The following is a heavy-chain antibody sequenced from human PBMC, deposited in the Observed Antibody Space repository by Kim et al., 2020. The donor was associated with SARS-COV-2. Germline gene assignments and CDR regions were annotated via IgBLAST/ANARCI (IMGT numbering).Heavy chain of an antibody. CDR2: TYYRSKWYN. J-gene: IGHJ3*02. V-gene: IGHV6-1*01. Sequence: SQTLSLTCDISGDSVSSNSAAWNWIRQSPARGLEWLGRTYYRSKWYNDYAVSVKSRITINSDTSKNQFSLQLNSVTPEDTAMYYCARDLPGIKGFDIWGQETMVTVSS. D-gene: IGHD1-20*01. CDR3: ARDLPGIKGFDI. CDR1: GDSVSSNSAA.